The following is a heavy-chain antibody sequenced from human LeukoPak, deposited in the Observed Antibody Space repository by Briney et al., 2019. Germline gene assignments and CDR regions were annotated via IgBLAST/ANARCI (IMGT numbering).Heavy chain of an antibody. CDR2: ISYDGINK. D-gene: IGHD6-6*01. CDR1: GFTFSNYG. V-gene: IGHV3-30*03. J-gene: IGHJ4*02. CDR3: ARESFAARWD. Sequence: GGSLRLSCAVSGFTFSNYGMHWVRQAHGKGLGWVALISYDGINKYYADSVKGRFTISRDNAKNSLYLQMNSLRAEDTAVYYWARESFAARWDWGQGTLVTVSS.